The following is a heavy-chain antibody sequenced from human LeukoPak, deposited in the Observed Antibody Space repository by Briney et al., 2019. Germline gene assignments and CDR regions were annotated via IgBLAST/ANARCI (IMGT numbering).Heavy chain of an antibody. CDR2: IKQEGSEK. Sequence: PGGSLRLSCAASGFTFSRYWMSWVRQAQGKGLEWVANIKQEGSEKYYVDSVKGRFTISRDNAKNSLYLQMNSLRAEDTAVYCCAREELRYFDYWGQGTLVTVSS. CDR1: GFTFSRYW. CDR3: AREELRYFDY. J-gene: IGHJ4*02. V-gene: IGHV3-7*05. D-gene: IGHD1-7*01.